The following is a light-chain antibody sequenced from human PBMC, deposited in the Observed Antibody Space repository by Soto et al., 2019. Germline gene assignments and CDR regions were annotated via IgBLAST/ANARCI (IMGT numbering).Light chain of an antibody. CDR3: QQSYILLHT. V-gene: IGKV1-39*01. Sequence: DIQMTQSPSSLSASVGDRVTITCRASQSISSYLNWYQQKPGKAPKLLIYAASSLQSGVPSRFSGSGSGTDFTLTISSLQPEDFATYYCQQSYILLHTFGPGTKVDIK. CDR2: AAS. CDR1: QSISSY. J-gene: IGKJ3*01.